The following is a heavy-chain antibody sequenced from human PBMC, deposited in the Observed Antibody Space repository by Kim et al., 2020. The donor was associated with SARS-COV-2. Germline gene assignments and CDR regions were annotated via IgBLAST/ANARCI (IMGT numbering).Heavy chain of an antibody. CDR1: GFTFSNYA. D-gene: IGHD6-6*01. Sequence: GGSLRLSCVASGFTFSNYAVSWVRLAPGRGLEWVSGISGSGGTTYYADSVKGRFVISRDNSKYTVSLQMNSLQVEDTAAYYCAKSTSSAASDAFDIWGQGTMVTVSP. V-gene: IGHV3-23*01. CDR3: AKSTSSAASDAFDI. CDR2: ISGSGGTT. J-gene: IGHJ3*02.